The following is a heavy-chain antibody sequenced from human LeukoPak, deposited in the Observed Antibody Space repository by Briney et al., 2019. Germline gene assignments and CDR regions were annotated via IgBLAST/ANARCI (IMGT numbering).Heavy chain of an antibody. J-gene: IGHJ6*02. CDR3: ARLGGYCSSTSCPYYGMDV. CDR1: GGSISSYY. V-gene: IGHV4-59*08. CDR2: IYYSGST. D-gene: IGHD2-2*01. Sequence: SETLSLTCTVSGGSISSYYWSWIRQPPGKGLEWIGYIYYSGSTNYNPSLKSRVTISVDTSKNQFSLKLSSVTAADTAVYHCARLGGYCSSTSCPYYGMDVWGQGTTVTVSS.